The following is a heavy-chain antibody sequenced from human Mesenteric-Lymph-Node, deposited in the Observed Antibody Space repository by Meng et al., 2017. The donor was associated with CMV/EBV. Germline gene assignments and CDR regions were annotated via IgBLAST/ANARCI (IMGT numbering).Heavy chain of an antibody. D-gene: IGHD3-3*01. Sequence: GESLKISCAASGFSFSSYEMKWVRQAPGKGLESVSYISSTANTIYYADSVKGRFTISRDNAKNSLYLQMNSLRDEDTAVYYCAKDGGLDFWSGQHYGMDVWGQGTTVTVSS. V-gene: IGHV3-48*03. J-gene: IGHJ6*02. CDR1: GFSFSSYE. CDR3: AKDGGLDFWSGQHYGMDV. CDR2: ISSTANTI.